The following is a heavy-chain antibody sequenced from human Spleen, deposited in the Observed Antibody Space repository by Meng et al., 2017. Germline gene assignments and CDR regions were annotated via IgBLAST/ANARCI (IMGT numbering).Heavy chain of an antibody. Sequence: RVESGGGVVQPGGSLSLLCAASGFTFNIYGMHWVRQAPGKGLEWEALISDDGSNKYYADSVKGRFTISRDNFKNTLYLQMDSLRADDTAVYYCAREYSTSWYLIYWGQGTLVTVSS. J-gene: IGHJ4*02. V-gene: IGHV3-33*01. D-gene: IGHD6-13*01. CDR1: GFTFNIYG. CDR2: ISDDGSNK. CDR3: AREYSTSWYLIY.